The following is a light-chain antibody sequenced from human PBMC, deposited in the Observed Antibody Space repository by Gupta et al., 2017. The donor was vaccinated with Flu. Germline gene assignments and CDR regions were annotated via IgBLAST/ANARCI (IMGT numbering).Light chain of an antibody. J-gene: IGKJ1*01. CDR1: QGLVYSDGNTY. CDR3: MQGAHWPWA. CDR2: QVS. V-gene: IGKV2-30*01. Sequence: DVVMSQSPLSLRVTLGQPASISCRSSQGLVYSDGNTYLHCFQQRPGQSPRRLIHQVSHRESGVPDRFSGSGSGTEFTLKISRVEAEDVGIYFCMQGAHWPWAFGKGTTVEIK.